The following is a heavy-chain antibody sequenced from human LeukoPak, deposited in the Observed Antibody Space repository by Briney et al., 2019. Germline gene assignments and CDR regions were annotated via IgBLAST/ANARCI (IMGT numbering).Heavy chain of an antibody. V-gene: IGHV3-33*01. CDR3: ARDKIVGPTTLDY. CDR1: GFTFSSYG. D-gene: IGHD1-26*01. J-gene: IGHJ4*02. Sequence: GGSLRLSCAASGFTFSSYGMHWVRQAPGKGLEWVAVIWHDGSNKYYVDSVKGRFTISRDNAKNSLYLQMNSLRADDTAVYYCARDKIVGPTTLDYWGQGTLVTVSS. CDR2: IWHDGSNK.